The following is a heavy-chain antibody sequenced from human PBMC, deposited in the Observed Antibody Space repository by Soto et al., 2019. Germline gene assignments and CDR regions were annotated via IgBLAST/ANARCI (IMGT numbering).Heavy chain of an antibody. Sequence: TLSLTCTVSGGSISSYYWSWIRQPPGKGLEWIGYIYYSGSTNYNPSLKSRVTISVDTSKNQFSLKLSSVTAADTAVYYCARDSDGYTDYWGQGTMVTVYS. CDR2: IYYSGST. D-gene: IGHD5-12*01. V-gene: IGHV4-59*01. CDR1: GGSISSYY. CDR3: ARDSDGYTDY. J-gene: IGHJ4*02.